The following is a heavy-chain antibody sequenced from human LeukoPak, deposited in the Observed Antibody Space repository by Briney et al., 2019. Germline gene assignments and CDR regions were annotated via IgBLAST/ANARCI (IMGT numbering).Heavy chain of an antibody. CDR1: GYSISNGYY. D-gene: IGHD3-3*01. J-gene: IGHJ4*02. CDR3: ARGAEYYAIWRGYAGYSDY. Sequence: PSETLSLTCTVAGYSISNGYYWGCIRQPPGKGLEWVGSISHRGSTYYIPSLRSRITISLDRSKQKFSLKLTSVTAADTAVYFCARGAEYYAIWRGYAGYSDYWGQGISVTVSS. V-gene: IGHV4-38-2*02. CDR2: ISHRGST.